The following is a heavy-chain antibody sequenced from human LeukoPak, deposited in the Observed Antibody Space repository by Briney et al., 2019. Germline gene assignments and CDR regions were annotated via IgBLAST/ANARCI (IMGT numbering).Heavy chain of an antibody. D-gene: IGHD3-22*01. CDR3: AREASSGYPRFRVARSRIFFDY. CDR1: GGSISSSSYY. J-gene: IGHJ4*02. CDR2: IYYSGST. V-gene: IGHV4-39*02. Sequence: PSETLSLACTVSGGSISSSSYYWGWIRQPPGKGLEWIGSIYYSGSTYYNPSLKSRVTISVDTSKNQFSLKLSSVTAADTAVYYCAREASSGYPRFRVARSRIFFDYWGQGTLVTVSS.